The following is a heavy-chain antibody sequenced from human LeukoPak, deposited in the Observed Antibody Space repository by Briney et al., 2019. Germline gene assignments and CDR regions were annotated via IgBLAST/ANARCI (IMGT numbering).Heavy chain of an antibody. CDR1: GGSISSSSYY. D-gene: IGHD6-13*01. V-gene: IGHV4-39*01. CDR2: IYYSGST. CDR3: ARLEQQLVPDY. Sequence: TSETLSLTCTVSGGSISSSSYYWGWIRQPPGKGLKWIGSIYYSGSTYYNPSLKSRVTISVDTSKNQFSLKLSSVTAADTVVYYCARLEQQLVPDYWGQGTLVTVSS. J-gene: IGHJ4*02.